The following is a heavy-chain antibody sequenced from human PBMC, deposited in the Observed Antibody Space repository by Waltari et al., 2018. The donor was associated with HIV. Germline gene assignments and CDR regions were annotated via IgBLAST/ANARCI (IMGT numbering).Heavy chain of an antibody. V-gene: IGHV4-59*01. CDR1: GASINTYY. J-gene: IGHJ4*02. Sequence: QVQLKESGPGVVKPAETLSLTCTVSGASINTYYWSWIRKAHGKGLEWFVHIYYRGSTKYNPSLTSRVRISVDTTKKQISLKVKSVTTADTAMYYCARDADGLDYWGQGTLVPVSS. CDR2: IYYRGST. CDR3: ARDADGLDY.